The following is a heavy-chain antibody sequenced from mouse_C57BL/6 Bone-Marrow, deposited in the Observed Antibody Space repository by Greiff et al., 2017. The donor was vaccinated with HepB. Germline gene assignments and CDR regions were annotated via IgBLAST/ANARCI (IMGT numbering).Heavy chain of an antibody. CDR1: GYTFTSYW. CDR3: ARWKGTTVVERYFDV. V-gene: IGHV1-53*01. D-gene: IGHD1-1*01. J-gene: IGHJ1*03. Sequence: QVQLQQPGTELVKPGASVKLSCKASGYTFTSYWLHWVKQRPGQGLEWIGNINPSNGGTNYNEKFKSKATLTVDKSSSTAYMQLSSLTSEDSAVYYCARWKGTTVVERYFDVWGTGTTVTVSS. CDR2: INPSNGGT.